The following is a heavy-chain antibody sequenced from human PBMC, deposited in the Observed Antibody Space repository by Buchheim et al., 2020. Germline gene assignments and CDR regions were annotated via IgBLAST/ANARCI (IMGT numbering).Heavy chain of an antibody. J-gene: IGHJ4*02. Sequence: EVQLVESGGGLVKPGGSLRLSCAASGFTFAKAWMSWVRQAPGKGLEWVGRIKSKVHGGTTDYAAAVRGRFTVSRDDSENTLFLQMDALKAEDTAVYYCSPTMLQYFDYWGQGT. D-gene: IGHD3-10*01. CDR2: IKSKVHGGTT. CDR3: SPTMLQYFDY. V-gene: IGHV3-15*01. CDR1: GFTFAKAW.